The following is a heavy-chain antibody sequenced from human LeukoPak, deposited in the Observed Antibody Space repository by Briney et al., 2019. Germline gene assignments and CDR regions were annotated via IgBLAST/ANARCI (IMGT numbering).Heavy chain of an antibody. D-gene: IGHD6-13*01. CDR1: GGSISSYY. CDR3: ARDARRYSSSWYRTNWFDP. V-gene: IGHV4-59*01. J-gene: IGHJ5*02. CDR2: IYYSGST. Sequence: SETLSLTCTVSGGSISSYYWSWIRQPPGKGLEWIRYIYYSGSTNYNPSLKSRVTISVDTSKNQFSLKLSSVTAADTAVYCCARDARRYSSSWYRTNWFDPWGQGTLVTVSS.